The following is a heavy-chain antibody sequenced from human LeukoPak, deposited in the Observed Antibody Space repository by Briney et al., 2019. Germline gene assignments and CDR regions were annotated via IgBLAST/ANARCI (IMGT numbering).Heavy chain of an antibody. V-gene: IGHV3-23*01. D-gene: IGHD3-10*02. CDR2: ISDSGSGT. Sequence: GGSLRLSCATSGFTFGNYAMDWVRQAPGKGLEWVSAISDSGSGTYYADSVEGRFAISRDNSKNTLYLHMHSLRVEDTAVYYCARDIPLFGEFDHWGQGSLVIVSS. CDR1: GFTFGNYA. J-gene: IGHJ5*02. CDR3: ARDIPLFGEFDH.